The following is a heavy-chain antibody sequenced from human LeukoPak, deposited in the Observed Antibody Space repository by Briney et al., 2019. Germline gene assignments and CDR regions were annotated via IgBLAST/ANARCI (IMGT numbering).Heavy chain of an antibody. V-gene: IGHV4-39*02. CDR1: GGSISSSSYY. Sequence: SETLSLTCTVSGGSISSSSYYWGWIRQPPGKGLEWIGSIYYSGSTYYNPSLKSRVTISVDTSKNQFSLKLSSVTAADTAVYYCARELTMVRGVIGYWGQGTLVTVSS. J-gene: IGHJ4*02. CDR3: ARELTMVRGVIGY. CDR2: IYYSGST. D-gene: IGHD3-10*01.